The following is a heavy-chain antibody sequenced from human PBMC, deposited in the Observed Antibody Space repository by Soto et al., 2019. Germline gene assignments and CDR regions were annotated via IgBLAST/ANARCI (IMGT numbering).Heavy chain of an antibody. CDR1: GFTLSSYG. J-gene: IGHJ4*02. CDR3: AKGNSFDY. CDR2: ISVSGST. V-gene: IGHV3-23*01. Sequence: EVQLLESGGGLEQPGGFLRLSCAASGFTLSSYGMSWVRQSPGKGLEWVSGISVSGSTYYADSVKGRFTISRDNSKNTLYLQMDNLRAEDTAVYYCAKGNSFDYWGQGTLVTVSS. D-gene: IGHD1-26*01.